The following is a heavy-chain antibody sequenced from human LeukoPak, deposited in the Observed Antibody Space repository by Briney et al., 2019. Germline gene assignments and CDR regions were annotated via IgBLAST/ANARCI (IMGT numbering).Heavy chain of an antibody. J-gene: IGHJ6*02. CDR3: ARRLKRNYYYHYAMDV. Sequence: GGSLRLSCAASGFTFKTHATSWVRQAPGKGLEWVSRIDDSGVIRSYADSVKGRFTISRDNSKMTLTLQMNSLRAEDTAVYYCARRLKRNYYYHYAMDVWGQGTTVTVSS. CDR2: IDDSGVIR. CDR1: GFTFKTHA. D-gene: IGHD3-22*01. V-gene: IGHV3-23*01.